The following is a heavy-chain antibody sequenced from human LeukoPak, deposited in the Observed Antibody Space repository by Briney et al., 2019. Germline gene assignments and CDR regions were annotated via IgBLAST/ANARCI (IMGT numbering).Heavy chain of an antibody. Sequence: SSETLSLTCTVSGGSIRSYYWSWIRQPPGKGLEWIGYIYYSGSTNYNPSLKSRVTISVDTSKNQFSLKLSSVTAADTAVYYCARVKGKYYFDYWGQGTLVTVSS. CDR2: IYYSGST. CDR3: ARVKGKYYFDY. D-gene: IGHD3-22*01. V-gene: IGHV4-59*01. CDR1: GGSIRSYY. J-gene: IGHJ4*02.